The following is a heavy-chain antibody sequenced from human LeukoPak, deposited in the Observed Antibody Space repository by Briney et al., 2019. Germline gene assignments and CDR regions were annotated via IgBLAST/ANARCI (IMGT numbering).Heavy chain of an antibody. CDR1: GFTFSGSA. D-gene: IGHD3-22*01. Sequence: TGGSLRLSCTASGFTFSGSAMHWVRQASGKGLEWVGRIRSKANSYATVYAASVKGRFTISRDDSKNTAYLQMNSLKTEDTAVYYCAKPSLYYYDTSGYYRYWYFDLWGRGTLVTVSS. J-gene: IGHJ2*01. CDR3: AKPSLYYYDTSGYYRYWYFDL. CDR2: IRSKANSYAT. V-gene: IGHV3-73*01.